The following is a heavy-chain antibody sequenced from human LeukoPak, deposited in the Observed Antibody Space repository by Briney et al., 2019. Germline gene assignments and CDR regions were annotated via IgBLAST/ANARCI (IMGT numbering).Heavy chain of an antibody. Sequence: SETLSLTCAVYGGSFCGYYWSWIRQPPGKGLEWIGEINHSGSTNYNPSLKSRVTISVDTSKNQFSLKLSSVTAADTAVYYCARYHPGDIVVVPAVNRNWFDPWGQGTLVTVSS. CDR1: GGSFCGYY. D-gene: IGHD2-2*01. J-gene: IGHJ5*02. CDR2: INHSGST. V-gene: IGHV4-34*01. CDR3: ARYHPGDIVVVPAVNRNWFDP.